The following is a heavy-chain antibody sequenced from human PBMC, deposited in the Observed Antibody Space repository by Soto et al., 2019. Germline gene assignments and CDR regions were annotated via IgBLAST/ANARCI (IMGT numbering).Heavy chain of an antibody. V-gene: IGHV2-70*01. CDR1: GFSLSTSGMC. J-gene: IGHJ6*02. Sequence: SGPTLVNPTQTLTLTCTFSGFSLSTSGMCVSWIRQPPGKALEWLALIDWDDDKYYSTSLKTRLTISKDTSKNQVVLTMPNTDPVDTDTYYCARITFYGDIYYGMDVWGQGTLVTVSS. D-gene: IGHD4-17*01. CDR2: IDWDDDK. CDR3: ARITFYGDIYYGMDV.